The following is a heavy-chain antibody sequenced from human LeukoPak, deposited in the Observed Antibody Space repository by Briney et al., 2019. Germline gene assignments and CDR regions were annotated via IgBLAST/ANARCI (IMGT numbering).Heavy chain of an antibody. CDR2: IYHSGST. Sequence: PSQTLSLTCTVSGGSISSGGYYWRWIRQPPGKGLEWIGYIYHSGSTYYNPSLKSRVTISVDRSKNQFSLKLSSVTAADTAVYYCARGVGGYGDYVGGFDYWGQGTLVTVSS. D-gene: IGHD4-17*01. J-gene: IGHJ4*02. V-gene: IGHV4-30-2*01. CDR3: ARGVGGYGDYVGGFDY. CDR1: GGSISSGGYY.